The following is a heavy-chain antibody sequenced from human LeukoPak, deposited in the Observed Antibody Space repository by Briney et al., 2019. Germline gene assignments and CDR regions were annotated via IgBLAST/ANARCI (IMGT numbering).Heavy chain of an antibody. CDR2: ISYDGSNK. CDR1: GFTFSSYG. CDR3: ARALGAVDY. J-gene: IGHJ4*02. V-gene: IGHV3-30*03. D-gene: IGHD6-13*01. Sequence: GGSLRLSCAASGFTFSSYGMHWVRQAPGKGLEWVAVISYDGSNKYYADSVKGRFTISRDNAKNSLYLQMNSLRAEDTAVYYCARALGAVDYWGQGTLVTVSS.